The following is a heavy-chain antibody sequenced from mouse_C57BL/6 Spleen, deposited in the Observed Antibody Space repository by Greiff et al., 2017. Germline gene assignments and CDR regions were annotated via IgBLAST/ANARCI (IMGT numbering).Heavy chain of an antibody. D-gene: IGHD1-1*01. J-gene: IGHJ4*01. V-gene: IGHV1-59*01. CDR2: IDPSDSYT. CDR1: GYTFTSYW. CDR3: ARKGNYGSSSNAMDY. Sequence: QVQLQQPGAELVRPGTSVKLSCTASGYTFTSYWMHWVKQRPGQGLEWIGVIDPSDSYTNYNQKFKGKATLTVDTSSSTAYMQLSSLTSEDSAVYYCARKGNYGSSSNAMDYWGQGTSGTVSS.